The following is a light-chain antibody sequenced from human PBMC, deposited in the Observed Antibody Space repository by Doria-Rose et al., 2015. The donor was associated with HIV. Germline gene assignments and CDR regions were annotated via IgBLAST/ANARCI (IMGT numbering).Light chain of an antibody. CDR2: WAS. V-gene: IGKV4-1*01. CDR1: QSLLYTSKNY. Sequence: DIQVTQSPESLGMSLGERATLNCKSNQSLLYTSKNYLAWYQQKPGQSPNLLIYWASTRQSGVPARFSGSGSGTDFTLTISSLEAEDVAVYYCQQYYDTPSFGPGTTVDIK. J-gene: IGKJ3*01. CDR3: QQYYDTPS.